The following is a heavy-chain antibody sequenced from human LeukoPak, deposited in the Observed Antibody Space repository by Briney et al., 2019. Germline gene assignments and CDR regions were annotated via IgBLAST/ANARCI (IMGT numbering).Heavy chain of an antibody. CDR3: ARRRGLSVWYFDL. J-gene: IGHJ2*01. Sequence: GESLKISCKGSEYSFTSYWIGWARQMPGKGLEWMGIIYPGDSDTRYSPSFQGQVTISADKSISTAYLQWSSLKASDTAMYYCARRRGLSVWYFDLWGRGTLVTVSS. D-gene: IGHD2-15*01. CDR1: EYSFTSYW. V-gene: IGHV5-51*01. CDR2: IYPGDSDT.